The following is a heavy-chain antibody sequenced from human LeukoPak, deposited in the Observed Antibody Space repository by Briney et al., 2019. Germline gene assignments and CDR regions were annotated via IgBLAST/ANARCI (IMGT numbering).Heavy chain of an antibody. V-gene: IGHV1-69*13. CDR1: GYTFTRFG. Sequence: GASVKVSCKASGYTFTRFGICWVRQAPGQGLEWMGGFDPEDGETIYAQKSQGRVTITADESTSTAYMELSSLRSEDTAVYYCAAERNPRYYFDYWGQGTLVTVSS. CDR2: FDPEDGET. J-gene: IGHJ4*02. CDR3: AAERNPRYYFDY. D-gene: IGHD1-14*01.